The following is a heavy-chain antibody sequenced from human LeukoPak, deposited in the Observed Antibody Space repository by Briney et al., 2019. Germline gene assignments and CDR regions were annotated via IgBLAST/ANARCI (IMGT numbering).Heavy chain of an antibody. D-gene: IGHD6-6*01. CDR1: GGSISSGSYY. CDR3: AIQLYSSSSFDY. V-gene: IGHV4-61*02. Sequence: SETLSLTCTVSGGSISSGSYYWSWIRQPAGKGLEWIGCIYTSGSTNYNPSLKSRVTISVDTSKNQFSLKLSSVTAADTAVYYCAIQLYSSSSFDYWGQGTLVTVSS. CDR2: IYTSGST. J-gene: IGHJ4*02.